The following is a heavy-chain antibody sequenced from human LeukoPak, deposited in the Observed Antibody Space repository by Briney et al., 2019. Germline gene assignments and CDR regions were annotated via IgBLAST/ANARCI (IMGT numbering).Heavy chain of an antibody. V-gene: IGHV4-59*11. D-gene: IGHD3-16*01. CDR2: IYYSGST. CDR1: GASISSHY. Sequence: SETLSLTCTVAGASISSHYWSWIRQPPGKGLEWIGYIYYSGSTNYNPSLKSRVTISVDTSKNQFSLKLSSVTAADTAVYYCARLGVLRDYFDYWGQGTLVTVSS. CDR3: ARLGVLRDYFDY. J-gene: IGHJ4*02.